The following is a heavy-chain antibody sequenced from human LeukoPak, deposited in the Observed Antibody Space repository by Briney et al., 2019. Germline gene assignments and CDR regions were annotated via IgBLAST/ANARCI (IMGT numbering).Heavy chain of an antibody. CDR2: IFGSGAGT. Sequence: GGSLRLSCAASGFTFSSYWMSWVRQAPGKGLEWVSSIFGSGAGTHYADSVKGRFTISRDNSKNTLYLQMNSLRADDTAVYYCAKDLVSSRSVGSSEKVDYWGQGTLVTVSS. J-gene: IGHJ4*02. D-gene: IGHD3-10*01. V-gene: IGHV3-23*01. CDR3: AKDLVSSRSVGSSEKVDY. CDR1: GFTFSSYW.